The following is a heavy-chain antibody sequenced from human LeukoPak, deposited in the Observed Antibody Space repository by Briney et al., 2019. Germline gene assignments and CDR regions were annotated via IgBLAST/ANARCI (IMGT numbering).Heavy chain of an antibody. J-gene: IGHJ3*02. CDR1: GFTFAIYH. CDR3: AKSRVEVAGTGGFDT. Sequence: GGSLRLSCAASGFTFAIYHMSWVRQAPGKGLEWVATIRGDGVYYADSVKGRFTISRDDSENTVYVQMSSLRAEDTAVYYCAKSRVEVAGTGGFDTWGQGTLVAVSS. CDR2: IRGDGV. D-gene: IGHD2-8*02. V-gene: IGHV3-23*01.